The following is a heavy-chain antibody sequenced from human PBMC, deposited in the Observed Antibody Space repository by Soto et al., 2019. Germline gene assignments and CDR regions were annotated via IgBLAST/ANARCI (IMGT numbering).Heavy chain of an antibody. CDR3: AREKGYISGPKNFDY. CDR2: IYDSGSS. J-gene: IGHJ4*02. D-gene: IGHD5-12*01. Sequence: SETLSLTCTVSGASISSGDYFWSWIRQSPGKGLQWIGYIYDSGSSYYNPSLKSRVTMSVDTSKNQFSLKLSSVTAADTAAYYCAREKGYISGPKNFDYWGQGTLVTVSS. V-gene: IGHV4-30-4*01. CDR1: GASISSGDYF.